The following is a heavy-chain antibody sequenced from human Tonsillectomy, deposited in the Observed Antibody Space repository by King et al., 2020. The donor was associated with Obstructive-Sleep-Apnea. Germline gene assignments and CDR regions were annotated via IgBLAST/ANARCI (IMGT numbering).Heavy chain of an antibody. J-gene: IGHJ4*02. CDR2: IYPGDSET. Sequence: VQLVESGAEVKKPGESLKISCKGSGYSFASYWIGWVRQMPGKGLEWMGIIYPGDSETTYSPSFQGQVTISADKSISTAYLQWSSLKASDTAMYYCARHTPSPDYGGYPGDFWGQGTLVTVSS. D-gene: IGHD4-23*01. V-gene: IGHV5-51*01. CDR1: GYSFASYW. CDR3: ARHTPSPDYGGYPGDF.